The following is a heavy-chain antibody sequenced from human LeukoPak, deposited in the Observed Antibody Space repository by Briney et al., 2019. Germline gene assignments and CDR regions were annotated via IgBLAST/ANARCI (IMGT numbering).Heavy chain of an antibody. J-gene: IGHJ4*02. Sequence: ASVKVSCKVSGYSLSELSMHWVRQAPGKGLEWMGGFDPEGGETIYGQKFQGRVTMTRDTSTSTVYMELSSLRYEDTAVYYCARDLKERWELLGDHFDYWGQGTLVTVSS. D-gene: IGHD1-26*01. CDR3: ARDLKERWELLGDHFDY. CDR2: FDPEGGET. V-gene: IGHV1-24*01. CDR1: GYSLSELS.